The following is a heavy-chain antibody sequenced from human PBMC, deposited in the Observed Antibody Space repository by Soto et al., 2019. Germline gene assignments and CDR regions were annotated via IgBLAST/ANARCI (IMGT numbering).Heavy chain of an antibody. D-gene: IGHD1-26*01. CDR3: ANLGGLVHDAFDI. Sequence: GGSLRLSCAASGFTFSSYWMHWVRQAPGKGLVWVSRINSDGSSTSYADSVKGRFTISRDNAKNTLYLQMNSLRAEDTAVYYCANLGGLVHDAFDIWGQGTMVTVSS. CDR1: GFTFSSYW. CDR2: INSDGSST. J-gene: IGHJ3*02. V-gene: IGHV3-74*01.